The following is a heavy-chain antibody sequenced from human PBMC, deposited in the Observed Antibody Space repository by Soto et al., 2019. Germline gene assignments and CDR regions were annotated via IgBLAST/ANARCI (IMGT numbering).Heavy chain of an antibody. D-gene: IGHD3-9*01. CDR2: ISYDGSNK. CDR1: GFTFSSYG. V-gene: IGHV3-30*18. J-gene: IGHJ3*02. CDR3: AKRDDILTGYSYDAFDI. Sequence: GGSLRVSCAASGFTFSSYGMHWVRQAPGKGLEWVAVISYDGSNKFYADSVKGRFTISRDNSKNTLYLQMNSLRAEDTAVYYCAKRDDILTGYSYDAFDIWGQGTMVTGSS.